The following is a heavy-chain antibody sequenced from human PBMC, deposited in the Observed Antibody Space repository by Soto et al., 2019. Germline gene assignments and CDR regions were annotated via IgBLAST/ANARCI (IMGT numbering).Heavy chain of an antibody. Sequence: SLRLSCAASGFTFSSYAMHWVRQAPGKGLEWVAVISYDGSNKYYADSVKGRFTISRDNSKNTLYLQMNSLRAEDTAVYYCARDVGIAAAGHWFDPWGQGTLVTVSS. CDR3: ARDVGIAAAGHWFDP. CDR1: GFTFSSYA. CDR2: ISYDGSNK. D-gene: IGHD6-13*01. J-gene: IGHJ5*02. V-gene: IGHV3-30-3*01.